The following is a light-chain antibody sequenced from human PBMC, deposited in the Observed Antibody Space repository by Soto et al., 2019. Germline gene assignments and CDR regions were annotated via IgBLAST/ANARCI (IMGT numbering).Light chain of an antibody. V-gene: IGLV1-51*01. Sequence: QSVGAQPPWVSAAPGQKVTISCSGSSSNIGGNSVSWYQQLPGTAPKLLIYDDNKRHSGIPDRFSGSKSGTSATLGITGFQTGDEADYYCGSWDSSLSAYVFGTGTKVTVL. CDR1: SSNIGGNS. J-gene: IGLJ1*01. CDR2: DDN. CDR3: GSWDSSLSAYV.